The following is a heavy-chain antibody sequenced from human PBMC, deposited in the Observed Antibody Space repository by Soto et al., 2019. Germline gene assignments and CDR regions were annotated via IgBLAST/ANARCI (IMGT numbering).Heavy chain of an antibody. CDR3: AKLTGSGGK. CDR2: TYYRSKWSN. CDR1: GDSVSSNSST. V-gene: IGHV6-1*01. J-gene: IGHJ4*02. Sequence: SQTLSLTFAISGDSVSSNSSTWDCIRQSPSRGLEWLGRTYYRSKWSNDYAVSVKSRITITPDTSKNQFSLQLSSVTPEDTAVYYCAKLTGSGGKWGQGTLVTVSS. D-gene: IGHD3-9*01.